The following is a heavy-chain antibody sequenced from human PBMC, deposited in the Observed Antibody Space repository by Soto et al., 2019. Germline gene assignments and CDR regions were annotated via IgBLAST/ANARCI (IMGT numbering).Heavy chain of an antibody. CDR3: ARLGSSTSFEDYYYYMDV. Sequence: PSETLSLTCTVSGGSISSYYWSWIRQPPGKGLEWIGYIYYSGSTNYNPSLKSRVTISVDTSKNQFSLKLSSVTAADTAVYYCARLGSSTSFEDYYYYMDVWGKGTTVTVSS. V-gene: IGHV4-59*08. CDR2: IYYSGST. J-gene: IGHJ6*03. CDR1: GGSISSYY. D-gene: IGHD2-2*01.